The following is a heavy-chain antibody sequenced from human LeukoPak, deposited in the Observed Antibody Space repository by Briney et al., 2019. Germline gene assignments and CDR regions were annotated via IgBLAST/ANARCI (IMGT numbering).Heavy chain of an antibody. V-gene: IGHV4-38-2*02. J-gene: IGHJ4*01. CDR3: ARVGCSGGSCYGVFDY. CDR1: GYFISSGYY. Sequence: PSETLSLTCSVSGYFISSGYYWGWIRQPPGKELEWIASIYQSVSTHYNPSLKSRVTISVDTSKNQLSLKLSSVTAADTAEYYCARVGCSGGSCYGVFDYWGQGILVTVSS. CDR2: IYQSVST. D-gene: IGHD2-15*01.